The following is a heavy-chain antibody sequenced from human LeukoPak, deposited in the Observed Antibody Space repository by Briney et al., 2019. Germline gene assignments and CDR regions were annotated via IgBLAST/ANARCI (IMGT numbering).Heavy chain of an antibody. D-gene: IGHD1-26*01. J-gene: IGHJ3*02. V-gene: IGHV3-15*01. CDR1: GLTFSNAW. CDR3: ITDPGAWAPI. Sequence: TGGSLRLSCVASGLTFSNAWMSWVRQAPGKGLEWVGRIKSKTGGETTDYAAPVKGRFTISRDDSKNTLYLQMNRLNIGDTAVYYCITDPGAWAPIWGQGTMVTVSS. CDR2: IKSKTGGETT.